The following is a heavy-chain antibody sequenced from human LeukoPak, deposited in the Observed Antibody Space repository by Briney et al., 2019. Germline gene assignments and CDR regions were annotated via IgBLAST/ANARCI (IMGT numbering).Heavy chain of an antibody. CDR2: INSDGSTT. Sequence: GGSLRLACAASELTFNSNWMHWVRQAPGKGLVWVSRINSDGSTTNYADSVKGRFTISRDNAKNTLYLQMNSLRAEDTAVYYCTSYTGGWNWGQGTLVTVSS. CDR1: ELTFNSNW. CDR3: TSYTGGWN. J-gene: IGHJ4*02. D-gene: IGHD2-8*02. V-gene: IGHV3-74*01.